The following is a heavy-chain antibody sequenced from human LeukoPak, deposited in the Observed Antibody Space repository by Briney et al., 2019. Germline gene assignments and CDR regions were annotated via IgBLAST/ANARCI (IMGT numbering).Heavy chain of an antibody. CDR1: GGSVSRLC. CDR3: ARGGYYYGMDV. CDR2: IYYSGST. Sequence: SETLSLICPLSGGSVSRLCWSWIRQPPGKGLEWIGYIYYSGSTNFNPSLKSRFNISVDTSKNQFSLKLSSVTAVDTAVYYCARGGYYYGMDVWWQETTVAVSS. V-gene: IGHV4-59*02. J-gene: IGHJ6*01. D-gene: IGHD1-26*01.